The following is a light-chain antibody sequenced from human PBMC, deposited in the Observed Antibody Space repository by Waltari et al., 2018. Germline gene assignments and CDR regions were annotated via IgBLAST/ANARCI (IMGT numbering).Light chain of an antibody. CDR2: HTS. CDR3: QKYDFLPAT. CDR1: QGVGKY. Sequence: EIVLTQSPGTLSLSPGERATLSCRASQGVGKYLAGYQQRPGQAPRLRLYHTSIRVTCIPDRFSGSGYGPDFSLTISRLEPEDFAVYYCQKYDFLPATFGQGTTVEIK. J-gene: IGKJ1*01. V-gene: IGKV3-20*01.